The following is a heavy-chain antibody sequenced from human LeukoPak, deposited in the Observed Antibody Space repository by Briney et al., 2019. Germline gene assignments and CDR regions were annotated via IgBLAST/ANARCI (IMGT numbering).Heavy chain of an antibody. CDR3: AVDHAVASQRTASDY. D-gene: IGHD6-19*01. Sequence: ASVKVSCKASGYTFTSYGTSWVRQAPGQGLEWMGWISAYNGNTNYAQKLQGRVTMTTDTSTSTAYMELRSLRSDDTAVYYCAVDHAVASQRTASDYWGQETLVTASS. J-gene: IGHJ4*02. CDR1: GYTFTSYG. V-gene: IGHV1-18*01. CDR2: ISAYNGNT.